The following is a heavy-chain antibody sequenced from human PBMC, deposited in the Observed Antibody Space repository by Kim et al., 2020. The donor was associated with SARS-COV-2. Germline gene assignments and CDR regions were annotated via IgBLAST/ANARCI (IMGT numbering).Heavy chain of an antibody. V-gene: IGHV1-18*04. J-gene: IGHJ6*02. D-gene: IGHD6-19*01. CDR1: GYTFTSYG. CDR3: ARDEGGIAVAGTVYYYYYGMDV. CDR2: ISAYNGNT. Sequence: ASVKVSCKASGYTFTSYGISWVRQAPGQGLEWMGWISAYNGNTNYAQKLQGRVTMTTDTSTSTAYMELRSLRSDDTAVYYCARDEGGIAVAGTVYYYYYGMDVWGQGTTGTVSS.